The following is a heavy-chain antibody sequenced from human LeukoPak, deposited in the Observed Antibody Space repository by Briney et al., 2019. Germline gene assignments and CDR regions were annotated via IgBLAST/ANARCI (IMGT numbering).Heavy chain of an antibody. V-gene: IGHV3-23*01. CDR1: GFTFSSYA. J-gene: IGHJ4*02. D-gene: IGHD3-10*01. Sequence: GGSLRLSCAASGFTFSSYAMSWVRQAPGKGLEWVSAISGSGGSTYYADSVKGRFTISRDNSKNTLYLQMNSLRAEDTAVYYCAKGYGSGSSRYYFDYWGQGTLVSVSS. CDR2: ISGSGGST. CDR3: AKGYGSGSSRYYFDY.